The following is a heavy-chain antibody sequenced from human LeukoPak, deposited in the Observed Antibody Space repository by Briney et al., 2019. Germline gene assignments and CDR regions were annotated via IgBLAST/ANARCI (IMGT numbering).Heavy chain of an antibody. CDR3: ARVGYGDYYFDY. CDR2: ISSSSSYI. D-gene: IGHD4-17*01. CDR1: GFTFSSCS. V-gene: IGHV3-21*01. J-gene: IGHJ4*02. Sequence: PGGSLRLSCAASGFTFSSCSMNWVRQAPGKGLEWVSSISSSSSYIYYADSVKGRFTISRDNAKNSLYLQMNSLRAEDTAVYYCARVGYGDYYFDYWGQGTLVTVSS.